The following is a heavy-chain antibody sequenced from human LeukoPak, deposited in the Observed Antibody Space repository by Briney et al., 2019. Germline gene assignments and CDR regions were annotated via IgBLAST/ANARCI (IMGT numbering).Heavy chain of an antibody. CDR2: IIPIFGTA. D-gene: IGHD2-8*01. Sequence: RASVKVSCKASGGTFSSYAISWVRQAPGQGLEWMGGIIPIFGTANYAQKFQGRVTITTDESTSTAYMELSSLRSEDTAVYYCASGCTNGVCYRARGYFDYWGQGTLVTVSS. V-gene: IGHV1-69*05. CDR3: ASGCTNGVCYRARGYFDY. J-gene: IGHJ4*02. CDR1: GGTFSSYA.